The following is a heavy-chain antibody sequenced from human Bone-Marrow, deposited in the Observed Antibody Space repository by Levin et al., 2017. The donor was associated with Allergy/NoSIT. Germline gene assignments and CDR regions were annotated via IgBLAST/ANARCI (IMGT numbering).Heavy chain of an antibody. D-gene: IGHD2/OR15-2a*01. CDR1: GFTFRNAW. Sequence: GGSLRLSCAGSGFTFRNAWMTWARQAPGKGLEWVGRIKSKAKGETTDYAAPVKGRFTVSRDDSKDMVFLQMNSLKTEDTAVYYCTTDHFNWGQGTLVTVSS. V-gene: IGHV3-15*01. CDR3: TTDHFN. CDR2: IKSKAKGETT. J-gene: IGHJ4*02.